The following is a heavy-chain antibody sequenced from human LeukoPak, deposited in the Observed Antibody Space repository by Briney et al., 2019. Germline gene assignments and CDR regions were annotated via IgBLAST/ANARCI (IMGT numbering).Heavy chain of an antibody. Sequence: GGTLRLSCAASGFTFSNFAMRWVRQPQGKGREGGPTLGGGGIATYSADSVKLRLTLSRYNSKNTFYLHMNSLRAEDTAVYYCAKDRGQIYYNYYMDVWGKGTTVTVSS. CDR1: GFTFSNFA. CDR2: LGGGGIAT. V-gene: IGHV3-23*01. J-gene: IGHJ6*03. CDR3: AKDRGQIYYNYYMDV. D-gene: IGHD3-10*01.